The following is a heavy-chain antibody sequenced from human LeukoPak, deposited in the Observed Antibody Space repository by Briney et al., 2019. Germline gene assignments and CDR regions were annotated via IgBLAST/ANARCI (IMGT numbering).Heavy chain of an antibody. CDR1: GDSISSSSYY. J-gene: IGHJ4*02. D-gene: IGHD2/OR15-2a*01. CDR3: VTQILLCHYF. Sequence: SETPSLTCTVSGDSISSSSYYWEWIRQPPGKGLEWIGSTFYSGSTYYNPSLKSRVTISVDMSKNQFSLKLRSVTAADTAVYYCVTQILLCHYFWGQGTLVTVSS. CDR2: TFYSGST. V-gene: IGHV4-39*05.